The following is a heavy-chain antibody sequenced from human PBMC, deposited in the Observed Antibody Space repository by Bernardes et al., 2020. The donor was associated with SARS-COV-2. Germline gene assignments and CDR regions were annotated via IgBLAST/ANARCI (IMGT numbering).Heavy chain of an antibody. Sequence: GGSLRLSCAASGFTFSSYCMSWVRQAPGKGLEWVANIKGDGSQISSVDSVRGRFTISRDNAKNTLYLQMNSLRAEDTAFYYCARDDSSWPHYFDNWGQGTLVTVSS. CDR1: GFTFSSYC. D-gene: IGHD6-13*01. CDR3: ARDDSSWPHYFDN. J-gene: IGHJ4*02. V-gene: IGHV3-7*01. CDR2: IKGDGSQI.